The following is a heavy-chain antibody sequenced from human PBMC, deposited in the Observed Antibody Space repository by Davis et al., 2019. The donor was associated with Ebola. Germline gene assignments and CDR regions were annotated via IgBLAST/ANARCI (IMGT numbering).Heavy chain of an antibody. CDR2: IIPILGIA. J-gene: IGHJ4*02. CDR1: AYTFTSYA. D-gene: IGHD5-24*01. Sequence: SVKVSCKASAYTFTSYAISWVRQAPGQGLEWMGRIIPILGIANYAQKFQGRVTITADKSTSTAYMELSSLRSEDTAVYYCARDSRDGYNLFEYWGQGTLVTVSS. V-gene: IGHV1-69*04. CDR3: ARDSRDGYNLFEY.